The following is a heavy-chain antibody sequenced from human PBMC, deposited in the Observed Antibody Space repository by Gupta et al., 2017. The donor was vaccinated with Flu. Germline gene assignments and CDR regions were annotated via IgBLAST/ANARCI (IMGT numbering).Heavy chain of an antibody. CDR1: SISSSGFW. Sequence: SISSSGFWWGWIRQPPGKGLEWIGSMSHSGSTYYNPSIKNQVTISADTSSNQFSLRLRTVTAADTAVYYCTRDTGGYPADYWGQGTLVTVSS. V-gene: IGHV4-39*02. D-gene: IGHD6-25*01. CDR3: TRDTGGYPADY. CDR2: MSHSGST. J-gene: IGHJ4*02.